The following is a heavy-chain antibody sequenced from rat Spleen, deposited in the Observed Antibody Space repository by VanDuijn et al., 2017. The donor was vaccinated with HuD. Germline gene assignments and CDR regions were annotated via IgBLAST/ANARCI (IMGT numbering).Heavy chain of an antibody. CDR2: SSFDGANA. CDR3: ARHPTYYGFDGDWLAC. J-gene: IGHJ3*01. Sequence: EVQLVETGGGLVQPGSSLKLSCVASGFTFSSYWMYWVRQAPGKGLEWVASSSFDGANAYYRDSVKGRFTISRDNAKGTLYLQMDSLRSEDTATYYCARHPTYYGFDGDWLACWGQGTLVTVSS. D-gene: IGHD1-9*01. CDR1: GFTFSSYW. V-gene: IGHV5-58*01.